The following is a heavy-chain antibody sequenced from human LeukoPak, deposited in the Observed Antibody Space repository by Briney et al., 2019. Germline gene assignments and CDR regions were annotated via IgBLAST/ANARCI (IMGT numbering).Heavy chain of an antibody. CDR3: AKSRSDWSIES. CDR2: IEWNSVSI. Sequence: GGSLRLSRAASGFTFSSYAMNWVRQAPGKGLEWVSHIEWNSVSIGYADSVKGRFTISRDNAKNSLYLQMNSLRPEDTAFYYCAKSRSDWSIESWGQGTLVTVS. J-gene: IGHJ4*02. D-gene: IGHD3-9*01. CDR1: GFTFSSYA. V-gene: IGHV3-9*01.